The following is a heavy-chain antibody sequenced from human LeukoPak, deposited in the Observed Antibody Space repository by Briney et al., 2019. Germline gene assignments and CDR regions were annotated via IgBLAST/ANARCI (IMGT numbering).Heavy chain of an antibody. J-gene: IGHJ1*01. D-gene: IGHD3-3*01. CDR1: GGSISSGSYY. V-gene: IGHV4-61*02. CDR2: IYTSGST. Sequence: PSETLSLTCTVSGGSISSGSYYWSWIRQPAGKGLEWIGRIYTSGSTNYNPSLKSRVTISVDTSKNQFSLKLSSVTAADTAVYYCASYDFWSGYYGYWGQGTLVTVSS. CDR3: ASYDFWSGYYGY.